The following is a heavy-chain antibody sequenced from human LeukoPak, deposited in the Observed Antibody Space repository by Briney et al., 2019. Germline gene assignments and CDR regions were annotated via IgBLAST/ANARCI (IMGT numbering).Heavy chain of an antibody. CDR2: IKQDGIEK. Sequence: PGGSLRLSCAASGFTFSTYWMDWVRQVPGKGPEWVANIKQDGIEKYFLGSVKGRFAISRDNAKNLLYLQMTSLSVEDTAVYYCAREGMVRGVPDAFDLWGQGTMVTVSS. CDR3: AREGMVRGVPDAFDL. CDR1: GFTFSTYW. V-gene: IGHV3-7*01. D-gene: IGHD3-10*01. J-gene: IGHJ3*01.